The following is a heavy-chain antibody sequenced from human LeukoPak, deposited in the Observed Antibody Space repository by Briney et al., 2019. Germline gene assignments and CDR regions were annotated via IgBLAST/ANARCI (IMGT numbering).Heavy chain of an antibody. CDR1: GGTFISYA. J-gene: IGHJ4*02. CDR3: ARDRRSGSDFRFLDY. V-gene: IGHV1-69*13. D-gene: IGHD3-10*01. CDR2: IIPIFGTA. Sequence: SVKVSCKASGGTFISYAISWVRQAPGQGLEWMGGIIPIFGTANYAQKFQGRVTITADESTSTAYMELSSLRSEDTAVYYCARDRRSGSDFRFLDYWGQGTLVTVSS.